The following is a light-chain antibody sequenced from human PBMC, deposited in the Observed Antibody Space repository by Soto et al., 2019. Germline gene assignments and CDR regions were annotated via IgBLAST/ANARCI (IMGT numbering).Light chain of an antibody. CDR3: QHYGGSPFT. V-gene: IGKV1-39*01. CDR2: ATS. Sequence: DIQLTQSPSSLSASVGDRVTITCRGSQGVSKYLNWYQQKPGRAPMLLIYATSNLQHGVPSRFSGNGSGPNFTLTIASLQPEDLAVYYCQHYGGSPFTFGPGTKVDIK. J-gene: IGKJ3*01. CDR1: QGVSKY.